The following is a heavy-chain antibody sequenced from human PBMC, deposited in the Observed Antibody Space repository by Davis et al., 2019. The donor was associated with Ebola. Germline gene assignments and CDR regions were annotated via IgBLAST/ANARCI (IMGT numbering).Heavy chain of an antibody. Sequence: PGGSLRLSCAVYGGSFSGYYWSWIRQPPGKGLEWIGEINHSGSTNYNPSLKSRVTISVDTSKNQFSLKLSSVTAADTAVYYCARDRAFSSGWFSDAFDIWGQGTMVTVSS. J-gene: IGHJ3*02. V-gene: IGHV4-34*01. CDR3: ARDRAFSSGWFSDAFDI. CDR1: GGSFSGYY. D-gene: IGHD6-19*01. CDR2: INHSGST.